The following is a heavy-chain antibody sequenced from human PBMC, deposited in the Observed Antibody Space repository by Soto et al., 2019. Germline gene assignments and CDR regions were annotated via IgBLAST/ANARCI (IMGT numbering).Heavy chain of an antibody. Sequence: SVSNAWMNWVRQAPGKGLAWVGRIKSKTDGGTTDYAAPVKGRFTISRDDSKNTLYLQMNSLKTEDTAVYYCTTDLSSGWSGGADDYWGQGTLVTVSS. CDR3: TTDLSSGWSGGADDY. J-gene: IGHJ4*02. D-gene: IGHD6-19*01. CDR2: IKSKTDGGTT. CDR1: SVSNAW. V-gene: IGHV3-15*07.